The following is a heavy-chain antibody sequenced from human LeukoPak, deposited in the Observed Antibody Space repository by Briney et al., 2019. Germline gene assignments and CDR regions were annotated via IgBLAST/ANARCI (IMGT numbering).Heavy chain of an antibody. V-gene: IGHV4-30-2*01. D-gene: IGHD1-14*01. CDR2: IYHSGST. J-gene: IGHJ4*02. Sequence: PSQTLSLTCAVSGGSISSGGYSWSWIRQPPGKGLEWIGYIYHSGSTYYNPSLKSRVTISVDRSKNQFSLKPSSVTAADTAVYYCARQIYTGGYFDYWGQGTLVTVSS. CDR1: GGSISSGGYS. CDR3: ARQIYTGGYFDY.